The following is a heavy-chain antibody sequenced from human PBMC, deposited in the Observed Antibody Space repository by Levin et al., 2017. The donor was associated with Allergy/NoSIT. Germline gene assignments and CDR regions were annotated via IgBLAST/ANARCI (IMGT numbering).Heavy chain of an antibody. J-gene: IGHJ4*02. CDR3: PRSGSPDY. CDR2: ISPNSNYI. CDR1: GFTFSDYS. D-gene: IGHD3-22*01. Sequence: GESLKISCAASGFTFSDYSMNWVRQAPGKGLEWVSSISPNSNYIHYADSLKGRFTISRDNAKSSVFLQMNSLRAEDTALYYCPRSGSPDYWGQGTLVTVSS. V-gene: IGHV3-21*01.